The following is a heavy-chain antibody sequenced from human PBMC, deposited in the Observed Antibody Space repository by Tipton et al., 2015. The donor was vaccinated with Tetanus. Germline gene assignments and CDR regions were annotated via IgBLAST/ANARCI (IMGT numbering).Heavy chain of an antibody. CDR1: GGSISSYY. V-gene: IGHV4-4*07. D-gene: IGHD1-26*01. Sequence: TLSLTCTVSGGSISSYYWSWIRQPAGKGLEWIGRIYTSGSTNYNPPLKSRVTMSVDTSKNQFSLKLSSVTAADTAVYYCATRGKVGATTPHDVWGQGTLVTVSS. CDR3: ATRGKVGATTPHDV. CDR2: IYTSGST. J-gene: IGHJ4*02.